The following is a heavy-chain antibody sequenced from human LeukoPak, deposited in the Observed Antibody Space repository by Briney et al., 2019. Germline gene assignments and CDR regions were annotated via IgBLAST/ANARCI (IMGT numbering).Heavy chain of an antibody. Sequence: ASVKVSCKASGGTFSSYAISWVRQAPGQGLEWMGGIIPIFGTANYAQKFQGRVTITADESTSTAYMELSSLRSEDTAVYYCTLLSDHQGYYYYGMDVWGQGTTVAVSS. J-gene: IGHJ6*02. CDR2: IIPIFGTA. V-gene: IGHV1-69*13. CDR1: GGTFSSYA. D-gene: IGHD2/OR15-2a*01. CDR3: TLLSDHQGYYYYGMDV.